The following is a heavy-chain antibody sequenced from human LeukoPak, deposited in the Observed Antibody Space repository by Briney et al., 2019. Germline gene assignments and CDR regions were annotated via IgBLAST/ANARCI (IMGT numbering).Heavy chain of an antibody. Sequence: GGSLRFSCAASGFTFSSYAMTWVRQAPGKGLEWVSAITLSGSTTYYADSVKGRFTISKDTSKNTVYLQMNSLRAEDTAVYYCARLTTMTTTGGPFDYWGQGTLVTVSS. CDR3: ARLTTMTTTGGPFDY. J-gene: IGHJ4*02. CDR1: GFTFSSYA. V-gene: IGHV3-23*01. CDR2: ITLSGSTT. D-gene: IGHD4-17*01.